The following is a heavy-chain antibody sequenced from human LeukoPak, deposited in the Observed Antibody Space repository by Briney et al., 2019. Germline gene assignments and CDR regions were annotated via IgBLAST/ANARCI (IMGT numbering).Heavy chain of an antibody. J-gene: IGHJ4*02. Sequence: ASVKVSCKASGYTFTGYYMHWVRQAPGQGLEWMGWINPNSGGTNYAQKFQGRVTMTRDTSISTAYMELSRLRSDDTAVYYCAEGYGSVSYAIDYLGQGTLVTVSS. CDR1: GYTFTGYY. CDR3: AEGYGSVSYAIDY. CDR2: INPNSGGT. V-gene: IGHV1-2*02. D-gene: IGHD3-10*01.